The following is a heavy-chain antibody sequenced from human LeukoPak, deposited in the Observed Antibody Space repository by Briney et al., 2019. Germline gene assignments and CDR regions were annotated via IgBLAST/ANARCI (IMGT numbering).Heavy chain of an antibody. Sequence: TFSSYGMSWVRQAPGKGLEWIGSIYYSGSTYYNPSLKSRVTISVDTSKNQFSLKLSSVTAADTAVYYCARLHSYGYGDYWGQGTLVTVSS. D-gene: IGHD5-18*01. J-gene: IGHJ4*02. V-gene: IGHV4-39*07. CDR1: TFSSYG. CDR3: ARLHSYGYGDY. CDR2: IYYSGST.